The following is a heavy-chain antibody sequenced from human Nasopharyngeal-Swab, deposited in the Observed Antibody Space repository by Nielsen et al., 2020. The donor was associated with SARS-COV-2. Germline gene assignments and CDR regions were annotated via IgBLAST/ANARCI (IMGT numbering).Heavy chain of an antibody. J-gene: IGHJ4*02. CDR2: ISYDGSNK. CDR3: ARVFYSSGWYWFDY. D-gene: IGHD6-19*01. Sequence: GESLKISCAASGFTFSSYGMHWVRQAPGKGLEWVAVISYDGSNKYYADSVKGRFTISRDNSKNTLYLQMNSLRAEDTAVYYCARVFYSSGWYWFDYWGQGTLVTVSS. CDR1: GFTFSSYG. V-gene: IGHV3-30*03.